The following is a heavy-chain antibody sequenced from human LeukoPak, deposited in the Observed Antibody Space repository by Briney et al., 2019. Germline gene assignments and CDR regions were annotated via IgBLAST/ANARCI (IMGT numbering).Heavy chain of an antibody. CDR3: ASGYQPHAFDI. D-gene: IGHD1-14*01. J-gene: IGHJ3*02. CDR1: GGSFSGYY. Sequence: SETLSLTCAVYGGSFSGYYRSWIRQPPGKGLEWIGEINHSGSTNYNPSLKSRVTISVDTSKNQFSLKLSSVTAADTAVYYCASGYQPHAFDIWGQGTMVTVSS. CDR2: INHSGST. V-gene: IGHV4-34*01.